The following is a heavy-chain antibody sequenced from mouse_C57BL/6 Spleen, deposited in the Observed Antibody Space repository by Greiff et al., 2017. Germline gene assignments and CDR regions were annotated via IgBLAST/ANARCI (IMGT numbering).Heavy chain of an antibody. J-gene: IGHJ2*01. CDR3: ARKEYYGSSPFDY. V-gene: IGHV1-85*01. CDR2: IYPRDGST. Sequence: VQLQQSGPELVKPGASVKLSCKASGYTFTSYDINWVKQRPGQGLEWIGWIYPRDGSTKYNEKFKGKATLPVDTSSSTAYMELHSLTSEDSAVYFCARKEYYGSSPFDYWGQGTTLTVSS. D-gene: IGHD1-1*01. CDR1: GYTFTSYD.